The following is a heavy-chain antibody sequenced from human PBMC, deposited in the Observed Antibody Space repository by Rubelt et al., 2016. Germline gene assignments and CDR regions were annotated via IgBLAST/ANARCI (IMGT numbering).Heavy chain of an antibody. Sequence: QVQLVQSGAEVQKPGASVKVSCKASGYTFTSYGISWVRPAPGQALEWMGWISAYNGNTNYAQTLQGRVTMTTDTSTSTAYMELRSLRSDDTAVYYCARDKEWLATRGFQNWFDPWGQGTLVTVSS. CDR1: GYTFTSYG. CDR3: ARDKEWLATRGFQNWFDP. D-gene: IGHD6-19*01. J-gene: IGHJ5*02. V-gene: IGHV1-18*01. CDR2: ISAYNGNT.